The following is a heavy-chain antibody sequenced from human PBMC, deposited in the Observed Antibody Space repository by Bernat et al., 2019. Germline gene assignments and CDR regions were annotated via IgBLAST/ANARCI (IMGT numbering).Heavy chain of an antibody. D-gene: IGHD3-10*01. CDR3: TTDLWFRDLDY. CDR2: IKSKTDGGTT. V-gene: IGHV3-15*01. Sequence: VLEWVGRIKSKTDGGTTDYAAPVKGRFTISRDDSKNTLYLQMNSLKTEDTAVYYCTTDLWFRDLDYWGQGTLVTVSS. J-gene: IGHJ4*02.